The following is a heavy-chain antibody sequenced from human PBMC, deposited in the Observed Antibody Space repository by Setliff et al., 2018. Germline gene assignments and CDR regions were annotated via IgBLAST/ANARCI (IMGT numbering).Heavy chain of an antibody. D-gene: IGHD5-18*01. CDR3: ARFSGHNYGSFDS. CDR2: INPNSGDT. Sequence: ASVKVSCKASGYTFGAHYIHWVRQAPGQGFEWMGWINPNSGDTNYAQNFQGRVTMTRDTSISTAYVELSSLRSDDTAVYYCARFSGHNYGSFDSWGQGTLVTVSS. J-gene: IGHJ4*02. V-gene: IGHV1-2*02. CDR1: GYTFGAHY.